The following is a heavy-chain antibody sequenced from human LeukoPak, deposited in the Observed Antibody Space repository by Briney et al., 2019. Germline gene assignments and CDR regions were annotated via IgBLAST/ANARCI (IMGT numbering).Heavy chain of an antibody. D-gene: IGHD5-12*01. CDR1: GGTFSSYA. CDR2: ITPILGIA. V-gene: IGHV1-69*04. CDR3: ARAGYSGYDLGY. Sequence: SVKVSCKASGGTFSSYAISWVRQAPGQGLEWMGRITPILGIANYAQKFQGRVTITADKSTSTAYMELSSLRSEDTAVYYCARAGYSGYDLGYWGQGTLVTVSS. J-gene: IGHJ4*02.